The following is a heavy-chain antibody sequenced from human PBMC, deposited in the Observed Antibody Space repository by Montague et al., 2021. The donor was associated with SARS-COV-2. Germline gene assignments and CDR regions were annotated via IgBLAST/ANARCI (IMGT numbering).Heavy chain of an antibody. CDR3: ARDSHYYDSSGHFDY. CDR1: GGSISSYY. J-gene: IGHJ4*02. D-gene: IGHD3-22*01. CDR2: IYYSGST. V-gene: IGHV4-59*13. Sequence: SETLSLTRTVSGGSISSYYWSWIRQPPGKELEWIGYIYYSGSTNYNPSLKSRVTISVDTSKNQFSLKLSSVTAADTAVYYCARDSHYYDSSGHFDYWGQGTLVTVSS.